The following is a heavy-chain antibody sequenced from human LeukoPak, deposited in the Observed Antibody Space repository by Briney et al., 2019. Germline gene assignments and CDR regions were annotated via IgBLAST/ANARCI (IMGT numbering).Heavy chain of an antibody. Sequence: PGGSLRLSCAASGFTFSSYSMNWVRQAPGKGLEWVSSISSSSSYIYYADSVKGRFTISRDNAKNSLYLQMNSLRAEDTAVYYCARGNFDCSSTSCYAEAFDYWGQGTLVTVSS. J-gene: IGHJ4*02. CDR3: ARGNFDCSSTSCYAEAFDY. CDR2: ISSSSSYI. V-gene: IGHV3-21*01. D-gene: IGHD2-2*01. CDR1: GFTFSSYS.